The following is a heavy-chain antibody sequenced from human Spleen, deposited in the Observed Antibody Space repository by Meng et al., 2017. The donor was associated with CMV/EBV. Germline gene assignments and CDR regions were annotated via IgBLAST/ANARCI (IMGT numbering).Heavy chain of an antibody. CDR3: ASREGGY. V-gene: IGHV3-21*06. Sequence: GGSLRLSCVASGFTLSPCSMNWVRQAPGKGLEWVSSISISSSYIHYADSVRGRFTISRDNAKNSLYLQMNSLRVEDTAFYYCASREGGYWGQGTLVTVSS. D-gene: IGHD3-10*01. CDR2: ISISSSYI. J-gene: IGHJ4*01. CDR1: GFTLSPCS.